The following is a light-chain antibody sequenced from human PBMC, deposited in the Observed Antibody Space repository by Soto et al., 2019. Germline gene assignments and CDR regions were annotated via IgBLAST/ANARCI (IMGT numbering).Light chain of an antibody. J-gene: IGKJ4*01. V-gene: IGKV4-1*01. CDR2: WAS. CDR3: QQYYSTPLT. Sequence: DIVMTQAPDALCVSLGERATINWKSIHIFLYSSNNKNYSACYQQKPGQPPKLLIYWASTRESGVPDRSSGSGSGTDFTLTISSLQAEDVAVYYCQQYYSTPLTFGGGTKVDIK. CDR1: HIFLYSSNNKNY.